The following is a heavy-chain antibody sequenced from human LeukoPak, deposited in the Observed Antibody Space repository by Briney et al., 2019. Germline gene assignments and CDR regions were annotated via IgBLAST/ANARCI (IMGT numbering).Heavy chain of an antibody. J-gene: IGHJ4*02. CDR1: GFTFTTYW. CDR3: AKAPAGIRRPLEY. CDR2: INQDGSEK. V-gene: IGHV3-7*03. Sequence: GGSLRLSCAASGFTFTTYWMSWVRQAPGKVLEWVANINQDGSEKYYVDSVKGRFTISRDNSKNTLYLEMNSLRVDDTAIYYCAKAPAGIRRPLEYWGQGSLVTVSS. D-gene: IGHD2-2*02.